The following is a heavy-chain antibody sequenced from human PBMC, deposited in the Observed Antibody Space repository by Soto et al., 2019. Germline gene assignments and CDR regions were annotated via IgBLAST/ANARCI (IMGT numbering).Heavy chain of an antibody. CDR1: GFTFSSYG. J-gene: IGHJ4*02. CDR2: IWSDGNNK. D-gene: IGHD3-9*01. Sequence: GGSLRLSCAASGFTFSSYGMHWVRQAPGKGLEWVAVIWSDGNNKYYADSVKGRFTISRDNSKKTLFLQMNSLRAEDTAVYYCARVFDTYYFDSWGQGNMVTVSS. V-gene: IGHV3-33*01. CDR3: ARVFDTYYFDS.